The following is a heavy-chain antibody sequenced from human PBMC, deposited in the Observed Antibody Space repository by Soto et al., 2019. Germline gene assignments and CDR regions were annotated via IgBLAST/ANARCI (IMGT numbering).Heavy chain of an antibody. D-gene: IGHD5-12*01. J-gene: IGHJ6*02. Sequence: GASVKVSCKASGYTFTSYAMHWVRQAPGQRLEWMGWINAGNGNTKYSQKFQGRVTITRDTSASTAYMELSSLRSEDTAVYYCARASDIVATIPSGYYYYGMDVWGQGTTVTVSS. CDR2: INAGNGNT. V-gene: IGHV1-3*01. CDR1: GYTFTSYA. CDR3: ARASDIVATIPSGYYYYGMDV.